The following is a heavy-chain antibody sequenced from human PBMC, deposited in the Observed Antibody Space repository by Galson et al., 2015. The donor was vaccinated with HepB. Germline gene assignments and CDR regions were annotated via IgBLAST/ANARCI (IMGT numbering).Heavy chain of an antibody. J-gene: IGHJ4*02. CDR1: GGTFSTYS. CDR2: IIPTSGVA. D-gene: IGHD3-22*01. CDR3: ARDSSGYPFQC. V-gene: IGHV1-69*13. Sequence: SVKVSCKASGGTFSTYSLSWVRQAPGQGLQWMGGIIPTSGVASNAQRFQGRVTFTADGSTSTAYMELSNLRSDDTAVYYCARDSSGYPFQCWGQETLVTVSS.